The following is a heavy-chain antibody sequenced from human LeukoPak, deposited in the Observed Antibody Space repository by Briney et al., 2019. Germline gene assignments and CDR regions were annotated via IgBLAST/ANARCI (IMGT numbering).Heavy chain of an antibody. V-gene: IGHV5-10-1*01. CDR2: IDPSDSYT. CDR3: ARHPRMVVVPAARVGMDF. J-gene: IGHJ6*04. Sequence: GESLKISCKGSGYSFTSYWISWVRQMPGKGLEWMGRIDPSDSYTNYSPSFQGHVTISADKSISTAYLQWSSLKASNTAMYYWARHPRMVVVPAARVGMDFWAKGPRSPSPQ. CDR1: GYSFTSYW. D-gene: IGHD2-2*01.